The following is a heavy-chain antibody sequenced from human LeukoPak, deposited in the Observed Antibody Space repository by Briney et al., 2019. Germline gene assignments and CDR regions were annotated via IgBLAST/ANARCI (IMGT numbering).Heavy chain of an antibody. CDR2: ITSGGDYI. CDR1: GFTVSSNY. Sequence: GGSLGLSCAASGFTVSSNYMSWVRQAPGKGLEWVSSITSGGDYIYYADSVKGRFTTSRDNAKNSLSLQLNSLRVEGTAVYYCARGHYDVLAASYKWTPDYWGQGTLVTVSS. V-gene: IGHV3-21*01. D-gene: IGHD3-9*01. J-gene: IGHJ4*02. CDR3: ARGHYDVLAASYKWTPDY.